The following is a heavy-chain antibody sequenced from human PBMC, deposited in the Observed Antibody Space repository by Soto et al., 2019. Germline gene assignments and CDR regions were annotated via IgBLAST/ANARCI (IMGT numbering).Heavy chain of an antibody. CDR3: ARTTYYYDSSGYYGYYFDY. D-gene: IGHD3-22*01. CDR2: IYYSGST. J-gene: IGHJ4*02. CDR1: GGSISSYY. Sequence: SETLSLTCTVAGGSISSYYWSWIQQPPGKGLEWIGYIYYSGSTNYNPSLKSRVTISVDTSKNQFSLKLSSVTAADTAVYYCARTTYYYDSSGYYGYYFDYWGQGTLVTVSS. V-gene: IGHV4-59*01.